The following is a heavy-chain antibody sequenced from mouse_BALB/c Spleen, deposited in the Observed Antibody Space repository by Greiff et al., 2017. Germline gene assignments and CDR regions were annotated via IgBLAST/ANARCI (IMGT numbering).Heavy chain of an antibody. Sequence: EVQLVESGGDLVKPGGSLKLSCAASGFTFSSYGMSWVRQTPDKRLEWVATISSGGSYTYYPDSVKGRFTISRDNAKNTLYLQMSSLKSEDTAMYYCARQRGSSSFAYWGQGTLVTVSA. CDR3: ARQRGSSSFAY. V-gene: IGHV5-6*01. D-gene: IGHD1-1*01. CDR1: GFTFSSYG. CDR2: ISSGGSYT. J-gene: IGHJ3*01.